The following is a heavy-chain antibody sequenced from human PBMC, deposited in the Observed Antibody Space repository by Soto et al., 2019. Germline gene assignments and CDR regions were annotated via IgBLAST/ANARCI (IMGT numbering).Heavy chain of an antibody. CDR1: GGTFSSYA. Sequence: QVQLVQSGAEAKKPGSSVKVSCKTSGGTFSSYAISWVRQAPGQGLEWMGGIVPLFRTTNYAQKFQGRVTITADTSTYTVYMELSGLRSEDTAVYFCARGGNGDNVGYWYFDLWGRGTLVTVSP. J-gene: IGHJ2*01. CDR3: ARGGNGDNVGYWYFDL. CDR2: IVPLFRTT. D-gene: IGHD4-17*01. V-gene: IGHV1-69*06.